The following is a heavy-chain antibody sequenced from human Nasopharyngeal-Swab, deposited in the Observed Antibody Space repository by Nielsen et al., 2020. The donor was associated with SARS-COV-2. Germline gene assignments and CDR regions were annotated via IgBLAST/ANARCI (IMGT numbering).Heavy chain of an antibody. V-gene: IGHV3-48*03. J-gene: IGHJ6*02. CDR1: GFTFSSYE. CDR2: ISNSGSTI. Sequence: GESLKISCAASGFTFSSYEMNWVRQAPGKGLEWVSYISNSGSTIYYADSVKGRFTISRDNAKNSLYLQMNSLRAEDTAVYYCARGGIAAAADYYYGMDVWGQGTTVTVSS. CDR3: ARGGIAAAADYYYGMDV. D-gene: IGHD6-13*01.